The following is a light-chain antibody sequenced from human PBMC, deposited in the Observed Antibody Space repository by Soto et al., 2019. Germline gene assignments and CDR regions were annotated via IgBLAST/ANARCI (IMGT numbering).Light chain of an antibody. J-gene: IGKJ1*01. CDR2: GAS. Sequence: EIVRTQSPATLSVSPGERATLSCRASQSVSSNLAWYQQKPGQAPRLLIYGASTRATGIPAKFSGSGSGTEFILAISSLQSEDFAVYYCQQYNNWPEWTFGQGTKVEIK. CDR3: QQYNNWPEWT. CDR1: QSVSSN. V-gene: IGKV3-15*01.